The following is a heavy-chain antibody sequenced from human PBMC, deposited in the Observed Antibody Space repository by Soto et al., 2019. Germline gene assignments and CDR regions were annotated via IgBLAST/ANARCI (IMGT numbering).Heavy chain of an antibody. V-gene: IGHV3-23*01. Sequence: EVQLLESGGGLVQPGGSLRLSCATSGFTFSSYDMAWVRQAPGKGLEWVSAISGSGGITYHAASVKGRFSISRDNSRNMLYLQMNSLGAEDTAVYYRVRAAHYDFWSGYYYMDVWVIGTTVTVSS. CDR2: ISGSGGIT. D-gene: IGHD3-3*01. J-gene: IGHJ6*03. CDR3: VRAAHYDFWSGYYYMDV. CDR1: GFTFSSYD.